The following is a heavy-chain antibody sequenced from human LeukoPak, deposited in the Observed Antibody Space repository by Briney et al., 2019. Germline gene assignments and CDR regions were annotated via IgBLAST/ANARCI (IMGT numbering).Heavy chain of an antibody. CDR2: INHSGST. CDR3: ARLVGARSQADH. V-gene: IGHV4-34*01. D-gene: IGHD1-26*01. J-gene: IGHJ4*02. CDR1: GGSFSGYY. Sequence: SETLSLTCAVYGGSFSGYYWSWIRQPPGKGLEWIGEINHSGSTNYNPSLKSRVTMSVDTSKNQFSLNLSSVTAADTALYYCARLVGARSQADHWGQGTLVTVSS.